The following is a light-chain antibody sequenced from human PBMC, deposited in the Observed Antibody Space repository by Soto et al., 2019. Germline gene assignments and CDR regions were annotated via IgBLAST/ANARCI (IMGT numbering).Light chain of an antibody. J-gene: IGLJ1*01. CDR3: RSYKSSNTPG. CDR2: EVS. V-gene: IGLV2-14*01. Sequence: QSALTQPASVSGSPGQSITISCTGTSSDVGGYNYVSWYQQHPGKAPKLMIYEVSNRPSGVSNRFSGSKSCNTASLTISGLQAEEEAGYYCRSYKSSNTPGLGTGTKVTVL. CDR1: SSDVGGYNY.